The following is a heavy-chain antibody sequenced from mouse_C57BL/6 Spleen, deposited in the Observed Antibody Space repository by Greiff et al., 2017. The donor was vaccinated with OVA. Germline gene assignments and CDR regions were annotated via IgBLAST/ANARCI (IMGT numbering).Heavy chain of an antibody. D-gene: IGHD4-1*01. V-gene: IGHV1-72*01. J-gene: IGHJ4*01. Sequence: QVHVKQPGAELVKPGASVKLSCKASGYTFTSYWMHWVKQRPGRSLEWIGRIDPNSGGTKYNEKFKSKATLTVDKPSSTAYMQLSSLTSEDSAVYYCARPWDEGYYAMDYWGQGTSVTVSS. CDR3: ARPWDEGYYAMDY. CDR2: IDPNSGGT. CDR1: GYTFTSYW.